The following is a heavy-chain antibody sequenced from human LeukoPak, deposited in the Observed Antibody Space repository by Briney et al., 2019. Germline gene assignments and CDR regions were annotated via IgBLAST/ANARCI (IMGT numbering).Heavy chain of an antibody. J-gene: IGHJ4*02. CDR1: GGSINSYH. CDR2: IYYSGST. V-gene: IGHV4-59*08. Sequence: SETLSLTCTVSGGSINSYHWSWIRQPPGKGLEWIRYIYYSGSTSYNPSLKSRVTISVDTSKNQFSLKLSSVIAADTAVYYCARRQSSWYFDYWGQGTLVTVSS. CDR3: ARRQSSWYFDY. D-gene: IGHD6-13*01.